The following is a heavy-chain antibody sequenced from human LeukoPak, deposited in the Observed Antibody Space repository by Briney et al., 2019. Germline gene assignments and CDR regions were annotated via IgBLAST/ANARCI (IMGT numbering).Heavy chain of an antibody. CDR2: INPNSGGT. V-gene: IGHV1-2*02. D-gene: IGHD1-14*01. J-gene: IGHJ4*02. CDR1: GYTFTGYY. CDR3: ATEGRTLPAFDY. Sequence: ASVKVSCKASGYTFTGYYMYWVRQAPGQGLEWMGWINPNSGGTNYAQKFQGRVTMTRDTSISTAYMELSSLRSDDTAVYYCATEGRTLPAFDYWSQRTPVTVSS.